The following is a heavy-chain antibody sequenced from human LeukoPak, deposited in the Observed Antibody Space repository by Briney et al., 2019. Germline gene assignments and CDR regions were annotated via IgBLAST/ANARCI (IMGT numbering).Heavy chain of an antibody. CDR2: IGTAGDT. Sequence: GGSLRLSCAASGFTFSDYDMHWVRQATGKGLEWVSAIGTAGDTYYTGSVKGRFTISRENAKNSLYLQMNSLRAEDTAVYYCARVYGDYWGQGTLVTVSS. J-gene: IGHJ4*02. CDR3: ARVYGDY. V-gene: IGHV3-13*01. D-gene: IGHD3-10*01. CDR1: GFTFSDYD.